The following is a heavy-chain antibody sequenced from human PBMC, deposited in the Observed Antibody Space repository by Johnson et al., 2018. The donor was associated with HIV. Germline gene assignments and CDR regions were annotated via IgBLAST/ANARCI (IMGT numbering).Heavy chain of an antibody. D-gene: IGHD6-19*01. CDR1: GFTFSNAW. V-gene: IGHV3-30*19. CDR3: ARDSGGMYSSGWYGLGAFDI. J-gene: IGHJ3*02. Sequence: QVQLVESGGGVVQPGGSLRLSCATSGFTFSNAWMSWVRQAPGKGLEWVAVILYDGNNKYYADSVKGRFTISRDNAKNSLYLQMNSLRAEDTAVYYCARDSGGMYSSGWYGLGAFDIWGQGIMVTVSS. CDR2: ILYDGNNK.